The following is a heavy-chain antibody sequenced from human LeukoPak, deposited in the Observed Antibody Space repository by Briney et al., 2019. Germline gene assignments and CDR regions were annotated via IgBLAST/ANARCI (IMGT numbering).Heavy chain of an antibody. Sequence: GGSLRLSCAASGFTLSNFGVHWVRQAPGKGPEWVAVIWNDGSHKYYSDSVKGRFTISRDNSKNTVYLQMNSLRAEDTAVYYCTKDSTEFGDSYLDNWGQGTLVTVSS. D-gene: IGHD3-10*01. CDR2: IWNDGSHK. J-gene: IGHJ4*02. V-gene: IGHV3-33*06. CDR1: GFTLSNFG. CDR3: TKDSTEFGDSYLDN.